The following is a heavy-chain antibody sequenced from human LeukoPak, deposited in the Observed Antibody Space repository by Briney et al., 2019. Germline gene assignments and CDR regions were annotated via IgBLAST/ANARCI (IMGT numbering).Heavy chain of an antibody. V-gene: IGHV1-69*13. CDR2: IIPIFGTA. CDR1: GDTFSSYA. J-gene: IGHJ4*02. D-gene: IGHD3-22*01. CDR3: ARPWDSGGYFGSRLDY. Sequence: ASVKVSCKASGDTFSSYAISWVRQAPGQGLEWMGGIIPIFGTANYAQKFQGRVTITADESTSTAYMELTSLRSEDTAVYYCARPWDSGGYFGSRLDYWGQGTLVTVSS.